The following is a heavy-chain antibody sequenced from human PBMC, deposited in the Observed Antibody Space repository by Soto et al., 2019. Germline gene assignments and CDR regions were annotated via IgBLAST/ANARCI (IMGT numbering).Heavy chain of an antibody. V-gene: IGHV3-23*01. Sequence: EVRLLESGGGLVQPGGPLRLSCAASGFTFSSYATSWVRQAPGKGLEWVSTIIGSGGSANYADSVKGRFTISRDSSKNTLYLQMNSLRADDTAVYYCARHILITILGYYYGMDVWGQGTTVTVSS. CDR1: GFTFSSYA. D-gene: IGHD3-9*01. CDR3: ARHILITILGYYYGMDV. J-gene: IGHJ6*01. CDR2: IIGSGGSA.